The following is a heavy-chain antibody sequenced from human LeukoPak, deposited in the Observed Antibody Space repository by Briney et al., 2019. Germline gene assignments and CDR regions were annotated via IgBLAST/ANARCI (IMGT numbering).Heavy chain of an antibody. CDR2: IRHDGDNK. CDR3: AKKGYYDGSGYYMYYFDH. D-gene: IGHD3-22*01. J-gene: IGHJ4*02. Sequence: GGSLRLSCAASGFTFSSYGMHWVRQAPGKGLEWVAFIRHDGDNKYYADSVRGRFTISRDNSKNTLYLQMNSLRAEDTAAYYCAKKGYYDGSGYYMYYFDHWGQGTLVTVSS. CDR1: GFTFSSYG. V-gene: IGHV3-30*02.